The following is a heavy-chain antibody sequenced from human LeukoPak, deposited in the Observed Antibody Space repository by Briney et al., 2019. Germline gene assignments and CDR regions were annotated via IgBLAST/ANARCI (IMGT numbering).Heavy chain of an antibody. J-gene: IGHJ4*02. V-gene: IGHV4-61*08. CDR3: ASALVGLSPIDY. CDR1: GGSISSGGYY. Sequence: PSETLSLTCTVSGGSISSGGYYWSWIRQHPGKGLEWIGYIYYSGSTNYNPSLKSRVTISVDTSKNQFSLKLSSVTAADTAVYYCASALVGLSPIDYWGQGTLVTVSS. CDR2: IYYSGST. D-gene: IGHD2-15*01.